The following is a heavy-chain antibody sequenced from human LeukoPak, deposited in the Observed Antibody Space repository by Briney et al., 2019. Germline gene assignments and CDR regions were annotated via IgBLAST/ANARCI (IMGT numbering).Heavy chain of an antibody. CDR3: TRLGEYASLSGDY. CDR1: GFTFSGSA. V-gene: IGHV3-73*01. J-gene: IGHJ4*02. D-gene: IGHD2-2*01. CDR2: IRTKANNYAT. Sequence: PGGSLRLSXAGSGFTFSGSAMHWVRQASGRGLEWISHIRTKANNYATAYTASVRGRFTISRDDSTNTAYLQMNSLKIEDSAIYYCTRLGEYASLSGDYWGQGTLVTVSS.